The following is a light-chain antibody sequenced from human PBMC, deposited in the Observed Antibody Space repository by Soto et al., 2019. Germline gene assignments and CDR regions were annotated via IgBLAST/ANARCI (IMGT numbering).Light chain of an antibody. V-gene: IGLV1-40*01. J-gene: IGLJ2*01. Sequence: QPVLTQPPSVSGAPGQRVTISCTGSSSNIGAGYDVHWYQQLPGTAPKLLIYGNSNRPSGVPDRFSGSKSGTSASLAITGLQAGDGADYYCQSYDSSLSGVVFGGGTKLTVL. CDR3: QSYDSSLSGVV. CDR2: GNS. CDR1: SSNIGAGYD.